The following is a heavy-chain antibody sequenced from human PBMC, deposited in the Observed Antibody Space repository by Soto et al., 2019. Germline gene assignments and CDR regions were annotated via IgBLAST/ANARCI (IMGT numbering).Heavy chain of an antibody. CDR1: GFTFSSYA. CDR2: ISGSGGST. CDR3: AKDRSRHIVVVTASPMGY. Sequence: EVQLLESGGGLVQPGGSLRLSCAASGFTFSSYAMSWVRQAPGKGLEWVSAISGSGGSTYYADSVKGRFTISRDNSKNTLYLQMNSPRAEDTAVYYCAKDRSRHIVVVTASPMGYWGQGTLVTVSS. D-gene: IGHD2-21*02. J-gene: IGHJ4*02. V-gene: IGHV3-23*01.